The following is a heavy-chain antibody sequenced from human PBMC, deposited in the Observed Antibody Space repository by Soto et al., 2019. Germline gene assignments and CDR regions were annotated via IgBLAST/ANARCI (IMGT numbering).Heavy chain of an antibody. V-gene: IGHV4-59*01. CDR3: ARGGRGWYVNYNYYGMDV. D-gene: IGHD6-19*01. CDR1: GGSISSYH. J-gene: IGHJ6*02. Sequence: SETLSLTCTVSGGSISSYHWSWIRQPPGKGLEWIGEVYNSWSTNYNPSLKNRATIPADTPKNQFSLQLNSVTPEDTAVYYCARGGRGWYVNYNYYGMDVWGQGTTVTVSS. CDR2: VYNSWST.